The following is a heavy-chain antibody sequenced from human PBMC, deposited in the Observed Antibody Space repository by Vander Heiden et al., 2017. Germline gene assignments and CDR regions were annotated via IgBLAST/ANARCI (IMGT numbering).Heavy chain of an antibody. CDR1: GYTFTGYY. CDR3: ATEGSNYGVGMDV. CDR2: INPKSGGT. V-gene: IGHV1-2*02. Sequence: QVQLVQSGAEVKKPGASVKVSCKASGYTFTGYYMHWVRQAPGKGLEWMGWINPKSGGTNDAQKFQGRVTMTRDTSISTAYMELSRLRSDDTAGYYCATEGSNYGVGMDVWGQGTTVTVSS. D-gene: IGHD4-17*01. J-gene: IGHJ6*02.